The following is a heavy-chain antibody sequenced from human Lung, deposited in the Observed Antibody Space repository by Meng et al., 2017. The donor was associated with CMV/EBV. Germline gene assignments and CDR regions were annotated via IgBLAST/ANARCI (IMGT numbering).Heavy chain of an antibody. CDR2: INSDGDT. Sequence: GESLKISCAASGFTFSSYDMHWVRQGTGKGLEWVSNINSDGDTFYTGSVKGRFTISREHAKNSLYLQMNSLRAGDTAVYYCVRGKAWFLHFYGMDVWGQGTTVTVSS. J-gene: IGHJ6*02. V-gene: IGHV3-13*01. CDR1: GFTFSSYD. D-gene: IGHD3-22*01. CDR3: VRGKAWFLHFYGMDV.